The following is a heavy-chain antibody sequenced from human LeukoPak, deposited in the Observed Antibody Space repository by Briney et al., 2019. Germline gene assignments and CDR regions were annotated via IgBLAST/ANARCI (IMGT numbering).Heavy chain of an antibody. CDR3: ARGGGTFDY. CDR2: IKQDGSQK. Sequence: GGSLRLSCAASGFTFYNYWESWVRQAPGKGLEWVANIKQDGSQKNDVDSAKGRFTISRDNAENSLYLQMNSLRAEDTAVYYCARGGGTFDYWGRGTLVTVSS. V-gene: IGHV3-7*04. CDR1: GFTFYNYW. D-gene: IGHD2-15*01. J-gene: IGHJ4*02.